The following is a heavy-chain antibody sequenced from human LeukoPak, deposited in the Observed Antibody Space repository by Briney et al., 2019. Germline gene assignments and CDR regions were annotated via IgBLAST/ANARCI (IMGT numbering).Heavy chain of an antibody. CDR1: GGSISSYY. D-gene: IGHD3-3*01. CDR2: IYYSGST. J-gene: IGHJ6*03. Sequence: SETLSLTCTVSGGSISSYYWSWIRQPPGKGLEWIGYIYYSGSTNYNPSLKSRVTISVDTSKNQFSLKLSSVTAADTAVYYCASSSDYDSWSGYFGPHYYYYMDVWGKGTTVTVSS. V-gene: IGHV4-59*08. CDR3: ASSSDYDSWSGYFGPHYYYYMDV.